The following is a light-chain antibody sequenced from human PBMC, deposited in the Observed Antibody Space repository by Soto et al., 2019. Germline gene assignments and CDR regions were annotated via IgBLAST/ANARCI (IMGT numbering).Light chain of an antibody. CDR1: SSDVENYKF. CDR2: EGS. J-gene: IGLJ2*01. CDR3: SSYAGSSTVA. Sequence: QSVLTQPASVSGSPGQSITISCTGTSSDVENYKFVSWYQQYPGKGPKLMIFEGSERPSGVSNRFSGSKSGNTASLTISGLRAEDEADYYCSSYAGSSTVAFGGGTKLTVL. V-gene: IGLV2-23*01.